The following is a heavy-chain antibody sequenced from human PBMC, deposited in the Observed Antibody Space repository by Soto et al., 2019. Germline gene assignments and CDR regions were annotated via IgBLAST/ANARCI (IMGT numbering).Heavy chain of an antibody. J-gene: IGHJ4*02. Sequence: QVQVVQSGAEVKKPGASVKVSCKTSGYTFTNYHVHWVRQAPGQGLEWMGAINPNGGSTTYAQHLQVRVTMTRHSSTSTVYMEMGSLGSDDSAVYYCALPKNTLGWYNYVGQGTLFTVS. CDR3: ALPKNTLGWYNY. CDR1: GYTFTNYH. D-gene: IGHD6-19*01. V-gene: IGHV1-46*01. CDR2: INPNGGST.